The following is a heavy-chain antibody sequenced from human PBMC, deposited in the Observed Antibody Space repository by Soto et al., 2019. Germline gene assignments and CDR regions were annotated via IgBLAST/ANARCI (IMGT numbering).Heavy chain of an antibody. CDR2: TSYDGRNK. V-gene: IGHV3-30-3*01. J-gene: IGHJ2*01. D-gene: IGHD2-15*01. CDR1: GFTFSSYT. Sequence: GGCLRLSCAASGFTFSSYTMHWVRQAPGKGLQWVTITSYDGRNKYYADSVKGRVTISRDNSKNTLWLQMNTLRTEDTAVYYCAREPHGYCSGGNCYGYSDLWGRGTLVTLPS. CDR3: AREPHGYCSGGNCYGYSDL.